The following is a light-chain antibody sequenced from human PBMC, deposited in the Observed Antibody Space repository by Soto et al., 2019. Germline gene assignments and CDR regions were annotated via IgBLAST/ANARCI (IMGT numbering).Light chain of an antibody. CDR1: QSISSW. J-gene: IGKJ2*01. CDR3: QQYNSYLYT. CDR2: KAS. V-gene: IGKV1-5*03. Sequence: DIQMTQSPSTLSASVGDRVTITCRASQSISSWLAWYQQKPGKAPKLLIYKASSLESGVPSRFSGSGSGTEFTVTISSLHPDDFATYYCQQYNSYLYTFRQGTKLEIK.